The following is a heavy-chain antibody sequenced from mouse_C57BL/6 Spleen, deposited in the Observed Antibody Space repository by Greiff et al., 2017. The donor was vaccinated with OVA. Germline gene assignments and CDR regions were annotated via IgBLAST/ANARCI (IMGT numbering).Heavy chain of an antibody. Sequence: EVKLVESGGGLVKPGGSLKLSCAASGFTFSSYAMSWVRQTPEKRLEWVATISGGGGNTYYPDSVKGRFTISRDNAKNTLYLQMSSLRSEDTALYYCAREAAVVAPYAMEYWGKGTSVTVSS. V-gene: IGHV5-9*01. J-gene: IGHJ4*01. CDR1: GFTFSSYA. CDR3: AREAAVVAPYAMEY. CDR2: ISGGGGNT. D-gene: IGHD1-1*01.